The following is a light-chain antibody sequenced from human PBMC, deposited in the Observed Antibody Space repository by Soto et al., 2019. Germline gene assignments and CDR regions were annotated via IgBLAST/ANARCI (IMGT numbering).Light chain of an antibody. J-gene: IGKJ4*01. V-gene: IGKV1-9*01. CDR3: QQLNSYPRVT. CDR1: QGISRY. Sequence: DIQLTQSPSFLSASVGDRVTITCRASQGISRYLAWYQQKPGKAPKLLIYAASALQSGVPSRFSASGSGTEFTLTISSLQPEDFATYYCQQLNSYPRVTFGGGTKVEIK. CDR2: AAS.